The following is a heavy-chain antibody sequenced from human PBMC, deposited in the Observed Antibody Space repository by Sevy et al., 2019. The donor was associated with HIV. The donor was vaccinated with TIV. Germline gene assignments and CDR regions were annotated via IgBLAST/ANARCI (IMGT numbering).Heavy chain of an antibody. V-gene: IGHV3-23*01. CDR3: AKDRYYGSSYYPEGAFDI. J-gene: IGHJ3*02. Sequence: GGSLRLSCAASGFTFSSYAMNWVRQAPGKGLEWVSTISGSGGSTYYGDSVKGRFTISRDNSKNTVYLQMSSLRAEDTALYYCAKDRYYGSSYYPEGAFDIWGQGTKVTVSS. D-gene: IGHD3-22*01. CDR2: ISGSGGST. CDR1: GFTFSSYA.